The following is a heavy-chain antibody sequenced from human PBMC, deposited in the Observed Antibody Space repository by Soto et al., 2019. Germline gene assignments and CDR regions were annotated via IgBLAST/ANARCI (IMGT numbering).Heavy chain of an antibody. V-gene: IGHV6-1*01. CDR1: GDTVSSSSAA. J-gene: IGHJ4*02. CDR2: TYYRSKWYN. Sequence: PSQTLSLTCAISGDTVSSSSAAWNWIRQSPSRGLEWLGRTYYRSKWYNDYAISVKSRMTINPDTSRNQFSLQLNSLTPEDTAVYYCARVVYGFFDYWGQGTLVTVSS. D-gene: IGHD3-10*01. CDR3: ARVVYGFFDY.